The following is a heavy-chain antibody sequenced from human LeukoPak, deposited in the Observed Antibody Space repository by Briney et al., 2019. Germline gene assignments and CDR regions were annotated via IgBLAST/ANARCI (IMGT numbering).Heavy chain of an antibody. CDR2: ISYVGSNK. Sequence: GGSLRLSCAASGFTFSSYGMHWVRQAPGKGLEWVAVISYVGSNKYYADSVKGRFTISRDNSKNTLYLQMNSLRAEDTAVYYCAKDQGHSSGWYWGQGTLSPSPQ. CDR3: AKDQGHSSGWY. V-gene: IGHV3-30*18. J-gene: IGHJ4*02. D-gene: IGHD6-19*01. CDR1: GFTFSSYG.